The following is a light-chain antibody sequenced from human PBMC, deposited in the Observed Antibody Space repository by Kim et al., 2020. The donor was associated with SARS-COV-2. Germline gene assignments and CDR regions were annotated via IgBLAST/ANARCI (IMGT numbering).Light chain of an antibody. CDR2: EVS. Sequence: GQSVAIACTGTGSDIGTYNRVSWYQQAPGTAPKLIISEVSNRPSGVPDRFSGSKSGNTASLTISGLQGEDEADYYCSSNTGSITVIFGGGTQLTVL. J-gene: IGLJ2*01. CDR1: GSDIGTYNR. CDR3: SSNTGSITVI. V-gene: IGLV2-18*02.